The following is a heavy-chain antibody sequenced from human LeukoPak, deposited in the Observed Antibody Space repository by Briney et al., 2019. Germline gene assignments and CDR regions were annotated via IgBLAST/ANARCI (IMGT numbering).Heavy chain of an antibody. J-gene: IGHJ5*02. CDR2: INPNSGGT. D-gene: IGHD6-19*01. Sequence: ASVKVSCKASGYTFTGYYIHWVRQAPGQGLEWMGWINPNSGGTNYAQKFQGRVTMTRDTSISTAYMELSRLRSDDRAVYYCAREGGVIPWAGNNGFDPWGQGTLVTVSS. V-gene: IGHV1-2*02. CDR3: AREGGVIPWAGNNGFDP. CDR1: GYTFTGYY.